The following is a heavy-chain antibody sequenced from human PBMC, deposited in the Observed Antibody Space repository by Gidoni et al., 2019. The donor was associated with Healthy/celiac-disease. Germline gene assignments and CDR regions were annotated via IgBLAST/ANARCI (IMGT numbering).Heavy chain of an antibody. CDR3: ARVGRRKTYYYDSSGYGP. CDR2: INHSGST. J-gene: IGHJ3*01. CDR1: GGSFSGYY. V-gene: IGHV4-34*01. Sequence: QVQLQQWGAGLLKPSETLSLTCAVYGGSFSGYYWSWIRQPPGKGLEWIGEINHSGSTNYNPSLKSRVTISVDTSKNQFSLKLSSVTAADTAVYYCARVGRRKTYYYDSSGYGPWGQGTMVTVSS. D-gene: IGHD3-22*01.